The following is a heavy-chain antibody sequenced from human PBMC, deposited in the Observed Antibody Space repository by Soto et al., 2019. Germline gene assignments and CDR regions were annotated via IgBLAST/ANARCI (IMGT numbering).Heavy chain of an antibody. D-gene: IGHD6-19*01. V-gene: IGHV4-61*01. Sequence: PSETLSLTCTVSGGSVSSGIYYWSWIRQPPGKGLEWIGYIYYSGSTNYNPSLKSRVTISVDTSKNQFSLKLSSVTAADTAVYYCARTVAGWFDPWGQGTLVTVSS. CDR2: IYYSGST. CDR1: GGSVSSGIYY. J-gene: IGHJ5*02. CDR3: ARTVAGWFDP.